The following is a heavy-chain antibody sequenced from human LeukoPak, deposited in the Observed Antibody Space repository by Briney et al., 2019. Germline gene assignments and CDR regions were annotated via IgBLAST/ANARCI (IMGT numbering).Heavy chain of an antibody. D-gene: IGHD3-16*01. Sequence: PSETLSLTCAVYGGSFSGYYWSWIRQPPGKGLEWIGEINHSGSTNYNPSLKSRVTISVDTSKNQFSLKLSSVTAADTAVYYCARDKVWAFDIWGQGTMVTVSS. V-gene: IGHV4-34*01. CDR2: INHSGST. CDR3: ARDKVWAFDI. J-gene: IGHJ3*02. CDR1: GGSFSGYY.